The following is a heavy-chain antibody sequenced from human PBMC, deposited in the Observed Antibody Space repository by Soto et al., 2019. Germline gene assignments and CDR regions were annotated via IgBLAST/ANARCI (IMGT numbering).Heavy chain of an antibody. V-gene: IGHV3-53*01. D-gene: IGHD6-13*01. CDR1: GFTFSSYA. J-gene: IGHJ4*02. CDR2: IYSGGST. Sequence: GGSLRLSCAASGFTFSSYAMSWVRQAPGKGLEWVSVIYSGGSTYYADSVKGRFTISRDNSKNTLYLQMNSLRAEDTAVYYCAVSPVSSWPVAFDYWGQGTLVTVSS. CDR3: AVSPVSSWPVAFDY.